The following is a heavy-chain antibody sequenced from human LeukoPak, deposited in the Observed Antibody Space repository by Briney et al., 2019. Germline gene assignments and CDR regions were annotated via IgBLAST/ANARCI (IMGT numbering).Heavy chain of an antibody. V-gene: IGHV4-30-4*08. CDR3: AREVITPGDSDGFDL. Sequence: PSETLSLTCTVSGGSISSANHFWSWVRQSPGEGLEWIGYIHYDGRAHYNPSLKSRVSMSLDMSKSQFSLSLSSVTAADTAIYYCAREVITPGDSDGFDLWGQGTMVSVSS. D-gene: IGHD2-2*01. CDR2: IHYDGRA. CDR1: GGSISSANHF. J-gene: IGHJ3*01.